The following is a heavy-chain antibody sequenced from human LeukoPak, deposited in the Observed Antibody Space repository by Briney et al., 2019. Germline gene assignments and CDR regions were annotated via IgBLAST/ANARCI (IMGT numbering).Heavy chain of an antibody. CDR3: ASHRIGSGWSTPDFDY. D-gene: IGHD6-19*01. CDR1: GGSISSNTYY. V-gene: IGHV4-39*02. CDR2: ISYGGTT. Sequence: SETLSLTCNVSGGSISSNTYYRDWIRQPPGKGLEWIGTISYGGTTFYNPSLKSRVTVSVDTSKNHFSLRLRFVTASDTAVYYCASHRIGSGWSTPDFDYWGQGTLVTVSS. J-gene: IGHJ4*02.